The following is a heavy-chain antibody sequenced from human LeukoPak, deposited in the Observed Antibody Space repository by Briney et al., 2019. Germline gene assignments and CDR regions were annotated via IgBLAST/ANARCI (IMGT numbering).Heavy chain of an antibody. CDR3: ARVHFSSSPYFDY. D-gene: IGHD6-6*01. J-gene: IGHJ4*02. CDR2: ISYDGSDK. Sequence: GGSLRLSCAASGLTFSNYAMHWVRQAPGKGLEWVAVISYDGSDKYYADSVKGRFTISRDNSKNTLYLQMNSLRAEDTAVYYCARVHFSSSPYFDYWGQGTLVTVSS. CDR1: GLTFSNYA. V-gene: IGHV3-30*04.